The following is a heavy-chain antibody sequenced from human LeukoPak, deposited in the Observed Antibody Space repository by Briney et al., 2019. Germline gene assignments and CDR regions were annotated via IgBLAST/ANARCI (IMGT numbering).Heavy chain of an antibody. CDR3: AREQYYDSSGYYYNYFDY. D-gene: IGHD3-22*01. CDR2: IIPIFGTA. J-gene: IGHJ4*02. V-gene: IGHV1-69*06. Sequence: ASVKVSCKASGGTFSSYAISWVRQAPGQGLEWMGGIIPIFGTANYAQKFQGRVTITADKSTSTAYMELSSLRSEDTAVYYCAREQYYDSSGYYYNYFDYWGQGTLVTVSS. CDR1: GGTFSSYA.